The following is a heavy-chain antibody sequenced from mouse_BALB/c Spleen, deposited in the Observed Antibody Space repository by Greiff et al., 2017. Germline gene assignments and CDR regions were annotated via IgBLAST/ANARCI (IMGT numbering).Heavy chain of an antibody. Sequence: EVKLQESGGGLVQPGGSLKLSCAASGFTFSSYTMSWVRQTPEKRLEWVAYISNGGGSTYYPDTVKGRFTISRDNAKNTLYLQMSSLKSEDTAMYYCARRDYLEDYFDYWGQGTTLTVSS. CDR2: ISNGGGST. D-gene: IGHD2-4*01. J-gene: IGHJ2*01. CDR3: ARRDYLEDYFDY. CDR1: GFTFSSYT. V-gene: IGHV5-12-2*01.